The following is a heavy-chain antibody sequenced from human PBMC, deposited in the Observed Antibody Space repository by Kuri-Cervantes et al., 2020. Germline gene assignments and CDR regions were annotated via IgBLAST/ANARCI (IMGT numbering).Heavy chain of an antibody. Sequence: GESLKISCAASGFTFSSYWMHWVRQAPGKGLVWVSRINNGGSSTSYADPVKGRFTISRDNSKNTLYLQVNSLRAEDTAVYYCAKEEGRWELRPWGQGTLVTVSS. D-gene: IGHD1-26*01. CDR2: INNGGSST. CDR1: GFTFSSYW. V-gene: IGHV3-74*01. CDR3: AKEEGRWELRP. J-gene: IGHJ5*02.